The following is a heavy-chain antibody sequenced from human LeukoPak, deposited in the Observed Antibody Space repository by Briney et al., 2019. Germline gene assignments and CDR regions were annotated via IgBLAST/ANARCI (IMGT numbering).Heavy chain of an antibody. CDR3: ARGLKGGYGRYFDY. J-gene: IGHJ4*02. CDR2: IYYSGTT. D-gene: IGHD5-12*01. CDR1: GGSISSGGYY. V-gene: IGHV4-31*03. Sequence: SETLSLTCTVSGGSISSGGYYWSWIRQHPEKGLEWIGYIYYSGTTYYNPSLKSRITISLDTSKNQFSLKLSPVTAADTAVYYCARGLKGGYGRYFDYWGQGTLVTVSS.